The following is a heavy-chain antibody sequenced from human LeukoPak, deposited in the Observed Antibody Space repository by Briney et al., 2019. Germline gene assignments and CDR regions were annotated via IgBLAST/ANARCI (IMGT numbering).Heavy chain of an antibody. CDR3: AKDKVGATYN. CDR2: ISDSGTNT. V-gene: IGHV3-23*01. D-gene: IGHD1-26*01. J-gene: IGHJ4*02. Sequence: GGSLRLSCAASGFTFSNYAMSWVRQAPGKGLEWVSAISDSGTNTYYADTVKGRFTISRDNSKNTLYLQMNSLRAEDTAVYYCAKDKVGATYNWGQGTLVTVSS. CDR1: GFTFSNYA.